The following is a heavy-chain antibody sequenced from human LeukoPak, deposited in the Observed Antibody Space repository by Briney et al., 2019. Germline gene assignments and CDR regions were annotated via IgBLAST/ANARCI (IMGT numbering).Heavy chain of an antibody. D-gene: IGHD5-12*01. CDR3: TRDFDGGYDNFDY. V-gene: IGHV3-49*03. Sequence: PGRSLRLSCTASGFTFGDYAMSWFRQAPGKGLEWVGFIRSKANGGTTEYAASVKGRFTISRDDSKSIAYLQMNSLKTEDTAVYYCTRDFDGGYDNFDYWGQGTLVTVSS. CDR1: GFTFGDYA. J-gene: IGHJ4*02. CDR2: IRSKANGGTT.